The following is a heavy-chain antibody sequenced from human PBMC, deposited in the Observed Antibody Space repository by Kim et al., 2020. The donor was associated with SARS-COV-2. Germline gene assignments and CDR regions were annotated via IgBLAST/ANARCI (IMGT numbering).Heavy chain of an antibody. V-gene: IGHV1-3*01. CDR1: GYTFTSYA. CDR2: INAGNGNT. J-gene: IGHJ4*02. D-gene: IGHD3-22*01. Sequence: ASVKVSCKASGYTFTSYAMHWVRQAPGQRLEWMGWINAGNGNTKYSQKFQGRVTITRDTSASTAYMELSSLRSEDTAVYYCARAPLYYYDSSGYQSYYFDCWGQGTLGTVSS. CDR3: ARAPLYYYDSSGYQSYYFDC.